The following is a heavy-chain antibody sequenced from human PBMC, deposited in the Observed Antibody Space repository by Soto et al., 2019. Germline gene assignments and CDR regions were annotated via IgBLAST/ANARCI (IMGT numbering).Heavy chain of an antibody. J-gene: IGHJ2*01. V-gene: IGHV4-59*01. D-gene: IGHD3-10*01. Sequence: SETLSLTCTVSGGYISPYVWSWIRQPPGKGLEWIGYIFYSGSTNYNPSLTSRVTISVDTSKNQFSLKLSSVTAADTAVYYCARGRYYGSGTPIKYFDLWGRGTLVTVSS. CDR2: IFYSGST. CDR3: ARGRYYGSGTPIKYFDL. CDR1: GGYISPYV.